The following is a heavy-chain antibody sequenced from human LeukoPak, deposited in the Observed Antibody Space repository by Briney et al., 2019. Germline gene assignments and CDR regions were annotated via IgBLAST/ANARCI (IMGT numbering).Heavy chain of an antibody. CDR2: VQSDGSST. CDR1: GFTFSSYW. V-gene: IGHV3-74*01. Sequence: GGSLRLSCAASGFTFSSYWMHRVRQAPGKGLVWVSRVQSDGSSTSYADSVKGRFTISRDNAKNTLYLQMNSLRADDTAVYYCARSGPGGNWFDSWGQGTLVTVSS. D-gene: IGHD3-10*01. CDR3: ARSGPGGNWFDS. J-gene: IGHJ5*01.